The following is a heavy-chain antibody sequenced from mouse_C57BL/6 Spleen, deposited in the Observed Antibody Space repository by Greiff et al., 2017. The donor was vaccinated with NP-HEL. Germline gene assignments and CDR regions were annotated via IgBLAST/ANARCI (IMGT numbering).Heavy chain of an antibody. Sequence: VQLKQSGPELVKPGASVKISCKASGYSFTGYYMNWVKQSPEKSLEWIGEINPSTGGTTYNQTFKAKATLTVAKSSSTAYIQLTSLTSEDSAVFYCARSYSLYFDVGGTGTTVTVAS. CDR2: INPSTGGT. J-gene: IGHJ1*03. CDR3: ARSYSLYFDV. CDR1: GYSFTGYY. V-gene: IGHV1-42*01.